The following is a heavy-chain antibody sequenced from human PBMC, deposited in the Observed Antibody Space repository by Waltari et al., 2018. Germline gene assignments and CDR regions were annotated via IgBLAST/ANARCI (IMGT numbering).Heavy chain of an antibody. V-gene: IGHV4-61*02. CDR1: GGSISSGSYY. Sequence: QVQLQESGPGLVKPSQTLSLTCTVSGGSISSGSYYWSWIRQPAGKGLEWIGRIYTSGSTNYNPSLKSRVTISVDTSKNQFSLKLSSVTAADTAVYYCARSQDTRYSSGWYYNYWGQGTLVTVSS. CDR3: ARSQDTRYSSGWYYNY. J-gene: IGHJ4*02. D-gene: IGHD6-19*01. CDR2: IYTSGST.